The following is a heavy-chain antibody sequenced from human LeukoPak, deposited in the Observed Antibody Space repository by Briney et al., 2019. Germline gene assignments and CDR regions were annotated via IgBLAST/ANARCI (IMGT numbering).Heavy chain of an antibody. D-gene: IGHD2-2*02. CDR2: IIPIFGTA. V-gene: IGHV1-69*13. CDR1: GGTFSSYA. Sequence: SVKVSCKASGGTFSSYAISWVRQAPGQGLEWMGGIIPIFGTANYAQKFQGRVTITADESTSTAYMELSSLRSEDTAVYYCARDSRDCSSTSCYINWFDPWGQGTLVTVSS. J-gene: IGHJ5*02. CDR3: ARDSRDCSSTSCYINWFDP.